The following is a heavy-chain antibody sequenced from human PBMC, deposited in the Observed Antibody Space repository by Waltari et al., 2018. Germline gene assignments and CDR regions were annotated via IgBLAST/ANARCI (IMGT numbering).Heavy chain of an antibody. Sequence: QVQLLASGGGVVQPGRSLRLSCAARGFTFSNWIIPWVRQAPGKGLEWVAAMSYDGISTYYADSVKGRFTIGGDDSKNTVYLQINSLRPEDTAIYYCAREGGTSGYSGYFDYWGQGTLVTVSS. J-gene: IGHJ4*02. D-gene: IGHD2-15*01. V-gene: IGHV3-30*01. CDR3: AREGGTSGYSGYFDY. CDR1: GFTFSNWI. CDR2: MSYDGIST.